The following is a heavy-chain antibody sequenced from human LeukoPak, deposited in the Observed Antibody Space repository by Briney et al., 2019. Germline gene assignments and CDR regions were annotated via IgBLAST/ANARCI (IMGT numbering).Heavy chain of an antibody. CDR1: GYTFTSYA. Sequence: GASVKVSCKASGYTFTSYAMHWVRQAPGQRLEWMGWINAGNGNTKYSQKFQGRVTITRDTSASTAYMELRSLRSDDTAVYYCARDLKGGYSSGWFNWFDPWGQGTLVTVSS. D-gene: IGHD6-19*01. V-gene: IGHV1-3*01. CDR3: ARDLKGGYSSGWFNWFDP. CDR2: INAGNGNT. J-gene: IGHJ5*02.